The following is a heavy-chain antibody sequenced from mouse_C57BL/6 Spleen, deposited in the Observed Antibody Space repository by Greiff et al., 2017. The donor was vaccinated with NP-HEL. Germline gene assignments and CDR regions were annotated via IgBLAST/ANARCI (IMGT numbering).Heavy chain of an antibody. D-gene: IGHD1-1*01. Sequence: QVQLQQSGAELVRPGASVKLSCKASGYTFTDYYINWVKQRPGQGLEWIARIYPGSGNTYYNEKFKGKATLTAEKSSSTAYMQLSSLTSEDSAVYFCAREGYYYASSLDYWGQGTTLTVSS. CDR1: GYTFTDYY. V-gene: IGHV1-76*01. J-gene: IGHJ2*01. CDR2: IYPGSGNT. CDR3: AREGYYYASSLDY.